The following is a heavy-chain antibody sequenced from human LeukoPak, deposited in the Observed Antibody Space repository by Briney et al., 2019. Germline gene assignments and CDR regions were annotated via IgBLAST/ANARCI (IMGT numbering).Heavy chain of an antibody. D-gene: IGHD3-9*01. CDR2: IYSGGST. V-gene: IGHV3-66*01. CDR3: ATTLRYFDWYAFDT. J-gene: IGHJ3*02. CDR1: GFTVSSNY. Sequence: AGGSLRLSCAASGFTVSSNYMSWVRQAPGKGLEWVSVIYSGGSTYYADSVKGRFTISRDNSKNTLYLQMNSLRAEDTAVYYCATTLRYFDWYAFDTWGQGTMVTVSS.